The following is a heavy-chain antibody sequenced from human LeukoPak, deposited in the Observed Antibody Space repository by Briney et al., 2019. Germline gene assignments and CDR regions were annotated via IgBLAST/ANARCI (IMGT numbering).Heavy chain of an antibody. CDR2: ISFDGTNE. CDR1: GVTLSNYA. Sequence: GGSLRLSCTASGVTLSNYAMHWVRRPPGRGLEWVAVISFDGTNEYYGDSVEGRFSVSRDNSKNTLYLQMNSLRPDDTAMYYCATDYGDYETIDYWGQGTLVTVSS. V-gene: IGHV3-30*04. J-gene: IGHJ4*02. CDR3: ATDYGDYETIDY. D-gene: IGHD4-17*01.